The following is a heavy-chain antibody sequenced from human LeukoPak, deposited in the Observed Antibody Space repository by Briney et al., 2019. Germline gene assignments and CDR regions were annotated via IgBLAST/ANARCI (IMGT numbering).Heavy chain of an antibody. CDR1: TFTFSSYN. V-gene: IGHV3-30*03. J-gene: IGHJ3*01. D-gene: IGHD4-11*01. CDR3: ARSLHTNYLNDLFDL. Sequence: GTSLRLSCTASTFTFSSYNFNWVRQAPGQGLQWVALISSDGSDVYYADSVQGRFTVSRDNSKDTLFLQMNSLRLDDTALYYCARSLHTNYLNDLFDLWGHGTLVTVSA. CDR2: ISSDGSDV.